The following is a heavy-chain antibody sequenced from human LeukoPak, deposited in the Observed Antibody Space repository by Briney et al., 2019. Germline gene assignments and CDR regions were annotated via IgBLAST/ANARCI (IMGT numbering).Heavy chain of an antibody. D-gene: IGHD5-12*01. J-gene: IGHJ4*02. V-gene: IGHV4-59*11. CDR2: IFHTGGI. CDR3: ARGGSGYGYYNY. Sequence: KPSETLSLTCTVSGGSITDQYWNWIRQPPGKGLEWIGYIFHTGGINYNPSLKSRVTISVDTSKNQFSLKLTSVTAADTAVYYCARGGSGYGYYNYWGQGTLVTVSS. CDR1: GGSITDQY.